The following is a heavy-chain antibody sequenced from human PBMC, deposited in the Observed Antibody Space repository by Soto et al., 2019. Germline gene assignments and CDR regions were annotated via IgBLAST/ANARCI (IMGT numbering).Heavy chain of an antibody. J-gene: IGHJ6*02. V-gene: IGHV4-31*03. D-gene: IGHD4-17*01. CDR3: ARGSRMTTWLYYGMDV. CDR1: GGSISSGGYY. Sequence: QVQLQESGPGLVKPSQTLSLTCTVSGGSISSGGYYWSWIRQHPGKGLEWIGYIYYSGSTYYNPSLKSRVTIAVDTSKNQFSLKLSSVTAADTAVYYCARGSRMTTWLYYGMDVWGQGTTVTVSS. CDR2: IYYSGST.